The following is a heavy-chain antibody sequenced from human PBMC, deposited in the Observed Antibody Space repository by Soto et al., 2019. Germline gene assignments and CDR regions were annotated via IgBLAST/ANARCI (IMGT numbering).Heavy chain of an antibody. V-gene: IGHV3-20*04. CDR3: ARDSSGYLSAFDI. Sequence: ESLKISCAASGFTFGDYGMSWVRQAPGKGLEWVSGINWNGGSTGYADSVKGRFTISRDNAKNSLYLQMNSLRAEDTALYYCARDSSGYLSAFDIWGQGTMVTVSS. CDR1: GFTFGDYG. D-gene: IGHD3-22*01. CDR2: INWNGGST. J-gene: IGHJ3*02.